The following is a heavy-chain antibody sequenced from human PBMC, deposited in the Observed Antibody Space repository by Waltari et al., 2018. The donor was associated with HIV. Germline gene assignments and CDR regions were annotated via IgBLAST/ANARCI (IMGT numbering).Heavy chain of an antibody. J-gene: IGHJ4*02. D-gene: IGHD3-3*01. CDR1: GGSFSGYY. Sequence: QVQLQQWGAGLLKPSETLSLTCAVYGGSFSGYYWSWIRQPPGKGLEWIGEINHSGSTNYNPSLKRRVTISVDTSKNQFSLKLSSVTAADTAVYYCARGLQWLNKGVFDYWGQGTLVTVSS. V-gene: IGHV4-34*01. CDR2: INHSGST. CDR3: ARGLQWLNKGVFDY.